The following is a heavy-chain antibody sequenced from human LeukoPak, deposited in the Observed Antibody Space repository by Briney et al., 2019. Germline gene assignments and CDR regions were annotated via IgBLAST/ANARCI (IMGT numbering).Heavy chain of an antibody. V-gene: IGHV1-2*02. CDR2: INLNSGGT. D-gene: IGHD6-19*01. CDR3: ARFKQWQGLGDFDY. J-gene: IGHJ4*02. Sequence: ASVKVSCKASGHTFTDYYMHWVRQAPGQGLEWMGWINLNSGGTSYAQKFQGRVTMTRDTSTCTAYMELSELRTGDSAIYYCARFKQWQGLGDFDYWGQGTLVTVSS. CDR1: GHTFTDYY.